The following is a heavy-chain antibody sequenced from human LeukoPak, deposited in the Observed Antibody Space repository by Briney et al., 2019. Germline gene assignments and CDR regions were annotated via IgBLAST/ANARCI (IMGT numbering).Heavy chain of an antibody. V-gene: IGHV5-51*01. Sequence: GESLKISCKGSAYTFTTYWIGWVRQMPGKGLEWLGVIYPGDSNTRYSPSFEGQVTMSADKSINSAFLQWGSLKASDTAMYYCARRGCSATSCHTRAEEYDAFDIWGQGTMVTVSS. CDR1: AYTFTTYW. J-gene: IGHJ3*02. D-gene: IGHD2-2*02. CDR3: ARRGCSATSCHTRAEEYDAFDI. CDR2: IYPGDSNT.